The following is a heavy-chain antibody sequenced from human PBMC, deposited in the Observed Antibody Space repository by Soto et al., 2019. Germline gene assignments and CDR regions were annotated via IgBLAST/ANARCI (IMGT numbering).Heavy chain of an antibody. CDR2: IYYSGST. Sequence: SETLSLTCTVSGGSISSYYWSWIRQPPGKGLEWIGDIYYSGSTNYNPSLKSRVTISVDTSKNQFSLKLSSVTAADTAVYYCARLSWIQIEYYFDYWGQGTLVTVSS. D-gene: IGHD5-18*01. J-gene: IGHJ4*02. CDR1: GGSISSYY. CDR3: ARLSWIQIEYYFDY. V-gene: IGHV4-59*08.